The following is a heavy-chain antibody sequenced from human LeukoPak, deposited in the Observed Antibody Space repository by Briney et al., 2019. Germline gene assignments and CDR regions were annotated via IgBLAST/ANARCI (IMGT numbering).Heavy chain of an antibody. CDR2: INPGDSDT. CDR1: ENSFTNCW. D-gene: IGHD5-24*01. V-gene: IGHV5-51*01. CDR3: ARSIDSTTSTLPY. J-gene: IGHJ4*02. Sequence: GESLKISCKGSENSFTNCWIVWVRQMPGKGLEWVGIINPGDSDTRYSPTFQGQVNISADRSTTTAYLQWSGLKASDTAMYYCARSIDSTTSTLPYWGQGTQVTVSS.